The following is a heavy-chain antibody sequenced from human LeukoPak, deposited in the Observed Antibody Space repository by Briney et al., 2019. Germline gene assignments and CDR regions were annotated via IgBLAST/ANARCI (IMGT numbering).Heavy chain of an antibody. Sequence: GGSLRLSCAASGFTFNSYGMHWVRQAPGKGLEWVAVIWYDGSNKYYADSVKGRFTISRDNSKNTLYLKMNSLRAEDTAVYYCARGYCSSTSCPMDVWGKGTTVTVSS. CDR1: GFTFNSYG. CDR3: ARGYCSSTSCPMDV. V-gene: IGHV3-33*01. J-gene: IGHJ6*03. D-gene: IGHD2-2*01. CDR2: IWYDGSNK.